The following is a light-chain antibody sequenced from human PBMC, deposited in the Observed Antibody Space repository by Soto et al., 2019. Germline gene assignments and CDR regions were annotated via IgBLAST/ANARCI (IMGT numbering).Light chain of an antibody. CDR2: EVT. CDR3: SSYAGSNNFV. CDR1: ISDVGYYDY. J-gene: IGLJ1*01. Sequence: QPVLTHPPSASGFPRQSVTISYTATISDVGYYDYVSWYQQHPGKAPKLVIYEVTKRPSGVPDRVSAYKSGNTASLTVPGLRAEDEADYYCSSYAGSNNFVFGSGTKVTV. V-gene: IGLV2-8*01.